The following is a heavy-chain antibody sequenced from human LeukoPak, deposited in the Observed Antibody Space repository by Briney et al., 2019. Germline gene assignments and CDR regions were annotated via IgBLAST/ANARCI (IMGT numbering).Heavy chain of an antibody. Sequence: ASVKVSCKASGYTFTSYAMNWVRQAPGQGLEGMGIMNPSGFSISYAQKFQGRVTMTRDMSTSTVYMELSSLRSEDTAVYYCARNSSYGNDYWGQGTLVTVSS. D-gene: IGHD3-10*01. J-gene: IGHJ4*02. V-gene: IGHV1-46*01. CDR1: GYTFTSYA. CDR2: MNPSGFSI. CDR3: ARNSSYGNDY.